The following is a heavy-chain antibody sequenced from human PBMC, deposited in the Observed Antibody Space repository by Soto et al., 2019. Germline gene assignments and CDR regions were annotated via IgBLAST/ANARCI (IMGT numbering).Heavy chain of an antibody. V-gene: IGHV4-59*01. CDR1: GGSISSYY. CDR2: IYYSGST. J-gene: IGHJ5*02. Sequence: SETLSLTCTVSGGSISSYYWSWIRQPPGKGLEWIGYIYYSGSTNYNPSLKSRVTISVDTSKNQFSLKLSSVTAADTAVYYCAREKYSYTPIPHICSPPWREGPRIT. D-gene: IGHD3-16*02. CDR3: AREKYSYTPIPHICSPP.